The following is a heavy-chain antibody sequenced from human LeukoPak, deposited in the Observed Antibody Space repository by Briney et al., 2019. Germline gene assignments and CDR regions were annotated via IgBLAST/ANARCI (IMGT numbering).Heavy chain of an antibody. Sequence: GGSLRLSCAASGFTFSGYWMSWLRQAPGKGLEGVANIKQDGSEKSYVDSVKGRFTISRDNAKNSLYLQMNSLRAEDTAVYYCARDRGFGQADVWGKGTTVTVSS. CDR3: ARDRGFGQADV. CDR2: IKQDGSEK. D-gene: IGHD3-10*01. CDR1: GFTFSGYW. V-gene: IGHV3-7*01. J-gene: IGHJ6*04.